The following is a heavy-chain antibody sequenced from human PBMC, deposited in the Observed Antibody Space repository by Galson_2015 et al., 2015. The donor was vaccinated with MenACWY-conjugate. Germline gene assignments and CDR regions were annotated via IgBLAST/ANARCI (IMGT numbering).Heavy chain of an antibody. V-gene: IGHV4-4*02. CDR3: ATQSAFYQDY. Sequence: RTNYNTSLKGRVLISVDKSKNQFSLDLSSVTAADTAVYYCATQSAFYQDYWGQGTLVSVSS. CDR2: RT. J-gene: IGHJ4*02. D-gene: IGHD2-2*01.